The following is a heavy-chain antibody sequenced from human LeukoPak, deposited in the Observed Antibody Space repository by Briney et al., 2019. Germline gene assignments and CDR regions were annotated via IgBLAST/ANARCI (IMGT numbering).Heavy chain of an antibody. CDR1: GGSISSNY. J-gene: IGHJ4*02. CDR3: VRAFWSGYYYVFDY. D-gene: IGHD3-3*01. CDR2: IYCSGST. Sequence: SETLSLTCTVSGGSISSNYWSWIRQPPGKGLEWVGYIYCSGSTNYNPSLKSRVTMSVDTSKNQFSLKLTSVTAADTAVYYCVRAFWSGYYYVFDYWGQGTLVTVSS. V-gene: IGHV4-59*01.